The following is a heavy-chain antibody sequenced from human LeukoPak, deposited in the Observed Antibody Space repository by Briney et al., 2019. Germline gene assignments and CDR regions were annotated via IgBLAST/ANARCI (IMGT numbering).Heavy chain of an antibody. J-gene: IGHJ4*02. Sequence: GGFLRLSCAASGFTFDDYAMHWVRQAPGKGLEWVSGISWNSGSIGYADSVKGRFTISRDNAKNSLYLQMNSLRAEDTALYYCAKDKYAEYSSSSGELDYRGQGTLVTVSS. CDR1: GFTFDDYA. CDR2: ISWNSGSI. D-gene: IGHD6-6*01. V-gene: IGHV3-9*01. CDR3: AKDKYAEYSSSSGELDY.